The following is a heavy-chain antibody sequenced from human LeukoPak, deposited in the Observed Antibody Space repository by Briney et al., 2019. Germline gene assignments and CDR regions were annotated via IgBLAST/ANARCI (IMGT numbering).Heavy chain of an antibody. CDR2: MNPNSGNT. V-gene: IGHV1-8*01. D-gene: IGHD2-2*01. J-gene: IGHJ3*02. Sequence: ASVKVSCKASGYTFTSYDINWVRQATGQGLEWMGWMNPNSGNTGYAQKFQGRVTMTRNTSISTAYMELSSLRSEDTAVYYCAREGRYCSSTSCYVYAFDIWGQGTMVTVSS. CDR3: AREGRYCSSTSCYVYAFDI. CDR1: GYTFTSYD.